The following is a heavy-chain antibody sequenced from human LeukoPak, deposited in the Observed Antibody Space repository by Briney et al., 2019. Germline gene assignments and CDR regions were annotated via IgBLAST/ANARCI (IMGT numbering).Heavy chain of an antibody. Sequence: PGRSLRLSCAASGFTFSNYGIHWVRQAPGKGLEWVSSISSSSTYIYYADSVKGRFAVSGDNAKNSLYLQMNSLRAEDTAVYYCARDKGNDCGDYVGFSAFDIWGQGTMVTVSS. V-gene: IGHV3-21*01. CDR2: ISSSSTYI. J-gene: IGHJ3*02. CDR1: GFTFSNYG. D-gene: IGHD4-17*01. CDR3: ARDKGNDCGDYVGFSAFDI.